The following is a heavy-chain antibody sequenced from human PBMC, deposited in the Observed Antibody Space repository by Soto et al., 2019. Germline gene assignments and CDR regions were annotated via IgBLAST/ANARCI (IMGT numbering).Heavy chain of an antibody. D-gene: IGHD3-3*01. CDR3: AMWDNSGTLSRFKNWFGI. V-gene: IGHV4-39*01. CDR1: GGKMGNRSSE. Sequence: TTAGGKMGNRSSEVGREREAPGKGVEWIGIIFYSGSTYYNPSLKSRVTISVETSKNQFSLKLTSVTAADTAVYYCAMWDNSGTLSRFKNWFGIWGQGTLGSGSS. J-gene: IGHJ5*02. CDR2: IFYSGST.